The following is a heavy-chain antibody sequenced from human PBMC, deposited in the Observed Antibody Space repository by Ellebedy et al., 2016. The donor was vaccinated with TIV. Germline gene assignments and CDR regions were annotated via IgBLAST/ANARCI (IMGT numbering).Heavy chain of an antibody. V-gene: IGHV5-51*01. CDR2: IYPGDSDT. J-gene: IGHJ4*02. CDR3: ASGRDYYDSSGPGGY. CDR1: GYSFTSYW. Sequence: GESLKISXKGSGYSFTSYWIGWVRQMPGKGLEWMGIIYPGDSDTRYSPSFQGQVTISADKSISTAYLQWSSLKASDTAMYYCASGRDYYDSSGPGGYWGQGTLVTVSS. D-gene: IGHD3-22*01.